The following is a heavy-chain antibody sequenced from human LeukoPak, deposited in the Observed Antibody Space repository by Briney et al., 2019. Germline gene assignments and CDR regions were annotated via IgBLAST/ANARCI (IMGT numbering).Heavy chain of an antibody. D-gene: IGHD3-10*01. V-gene: IGHV3-48*01. Sequence: GGSLRLSCAGSGFTYSTYAMHWVRQAPGKGLEWVSYISSSSSTIYYADSVKGRFTISRDNAKNSLYLQMTSLRAEDTAVYFCVRDLVRGVHPVFYFDLWGRGTLVTVSS. CDR2: ISSSSSTI. J-gene: IGHJ2*01. CDR1: GFTYSTYA. CDR3: VRDLVRGVHPVFYFDL.